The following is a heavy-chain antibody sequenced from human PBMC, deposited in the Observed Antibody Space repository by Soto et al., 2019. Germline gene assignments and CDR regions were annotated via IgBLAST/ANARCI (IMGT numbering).Heavy chain of an antibody. V-gene: IGHV1-69*02. CDR1: GGTFSSYT. J-gene: IGHJ6*02. CDR2: IIPILGIA. D-gene: IGHD5-12*01. CDR3: ATYQGRTYRGYDSGYYYYGMDV. Sequence: QVQLVQSGAEVKKPGSSVKVSCKASGGTFSSYTISWVRQAPGQGLEWMGRIIPILGIANYAQKFQGRVTIPPDKSTGTAYMELSSLRSEDTAVYYCATYQGRTYRGYDSGYYYYGMDVWGQGTTVTVSS.